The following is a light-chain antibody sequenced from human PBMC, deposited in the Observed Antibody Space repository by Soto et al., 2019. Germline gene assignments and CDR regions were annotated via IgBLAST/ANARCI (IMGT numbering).Light chain of an antibody. CDR3: QAFDTSLSVSL. V-gene: IGLV1-40*01. J-gene: IGLJ3*02. Sequence: QSVLTQPPSVSGAPGQPVTISCTGSSSNIGAGFDVYWYQQIPGTAPKLLIYGGNNRPSGVPDRFSASKSGASGSLVITRLQTEDGGDYHCQAFDTSLSVSLFGGGTKLTVL. CDR1: SSNIGAGFD. CDR2: GGN.